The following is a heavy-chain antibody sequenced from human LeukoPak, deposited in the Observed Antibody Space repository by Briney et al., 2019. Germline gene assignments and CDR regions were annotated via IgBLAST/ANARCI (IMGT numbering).Heavy chain of an antibody. J-gene: IGHJ4*02. Sequence: PSETLSLTCTVPGGSMSLYYWSWIRQPPGKGLEWIGYFYDTRSPKYNPSLERRVTISVDMSRNQFSLNLTSVTTADTAVYYCARGRGSLTYWGQGTLATVSS. V-gene: IGHV4-59*01. CDR3: ARGRGSLTY. CDR2: FYDTRSP. D-gene: IGHD3-10*01. CDR1: GGSMSLYY.